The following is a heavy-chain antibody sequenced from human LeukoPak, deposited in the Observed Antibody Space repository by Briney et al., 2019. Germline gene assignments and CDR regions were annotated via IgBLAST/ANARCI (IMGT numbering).Heavy chain of an antibody. Sequence: PGGSLRLSCAASGFTFDDYGMSWVRQAPGKGLEWVSGINWNGGSTGYADSVKGRFTISRDNSKNTLFLQMNSLTAEDTAVYYCAKARRATTGPTHMDVWGKGTTVTVSS. CDR3: AKARRATTGPTHMDV. D-gene: IGHD5-12*01. V-gene: IGHV3-20*04. J-gene: IGHJ6*03. CDR1: GFTFDDYG. CDR2: INWNGGST.